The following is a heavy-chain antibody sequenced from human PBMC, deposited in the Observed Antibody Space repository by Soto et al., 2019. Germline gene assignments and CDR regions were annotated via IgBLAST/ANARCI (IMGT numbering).Heavy chain of an antibody. D-gene: IGHD5-12*01. CDR2: IYYSGNT. J-gene: IGHJ5*02. CDR3: ARHKSGYAIPNWFDP. CDR1: GGSISSGGYS. V-gene: IGHV4-30-2*03. Sequence: SETLSLTCAVSGGSISSGGYSWSWIRQPPGKGLEWIGYIYYSGNTYYNPSLKSRVTISVDTSKNQFSLKLSSVTAADTAVYYCARHKSGYAIPNWFDPWGQGTLVTVSS.